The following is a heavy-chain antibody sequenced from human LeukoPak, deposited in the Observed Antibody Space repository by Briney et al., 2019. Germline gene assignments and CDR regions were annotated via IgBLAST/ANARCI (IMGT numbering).Heavy chain of an antibody. D-gene: IGHD1-26*01. CDR2: ISGSGGST. J-gene: IGHJ4*02. CDR3: AKSSTYSGSLIDY. Sequence: GSLRLSCAASGFTFSSYAMSWVRQAPGKGLEWVSSISGSGGSTYYADSVKGRFTISRDNSKSTLYLQVNSLRAEDTAVYYCAKSSTYSGSLIDYWGQGTLVSVSS. V-gene: IGHV3-23*01. CDR1: GFTFSSYA.